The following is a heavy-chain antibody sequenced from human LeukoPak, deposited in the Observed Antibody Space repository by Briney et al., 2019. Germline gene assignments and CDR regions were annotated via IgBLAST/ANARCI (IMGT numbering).Heavy chain of an antibody. Sequence: SDTLSLTCTVSGGFISSYYLSWLRQPPGKGLEWIGYMYYSGSTTYNPSLKSRVTISVDTSRNQVSLILYSVSAADPAVYYCSRGGRAGDYGYYFDYWGQGALVTVSS. D-gene: IGHD4-17*01. CDR1: GGFISSYY. J-gene: IGHJ4*02. CDR2: MYYSGST. CDR3: SRGGRAGDYGYYFDY. V-gene: IGHV4-59*07.